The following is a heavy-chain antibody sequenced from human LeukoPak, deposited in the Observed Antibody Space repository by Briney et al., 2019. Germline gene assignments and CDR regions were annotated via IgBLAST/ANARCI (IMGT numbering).Heavy chain of an antibody. CDR2: ISGSGGAT. J-gene: IGHJ5*02. CDR1: GFTFSNIA. CDR3: AKAANVAGTLSPGFDP. V-gene: IGHV3-23*01. D-gene: IGHD6-19*01. Sequence: GGSLRLSCAASGFTFSNIALSWVRQAPGKRLEWVSGISGSGGATYYAASVKGRFTISRDNSKTTLYLQMNSLRAEDTAVYYCAKAANVAGTLSPGFDPWGQGTLVTVSS.